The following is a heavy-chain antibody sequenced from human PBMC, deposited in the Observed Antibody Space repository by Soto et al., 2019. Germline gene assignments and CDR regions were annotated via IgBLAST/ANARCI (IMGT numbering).Heavy chain of an antibody. D-gene: IGHD2-15*01. CDR2: IYYGGTT. V-gene: IGHV4-38-2*01. J-gene: IGHJ4*02. CDR1: VEPMTGGYY. Sequence: SETLSLTCDVSVEPMTGGYYWGWIRQSPGKGLEWIGSIYYGGTTYYNPSLRSRLAISIDTSKNQFSLRLSSVTAADTALYYCARGWYYFDSWGQGTLVTVSS. CDR3: ARGWYYFDS.